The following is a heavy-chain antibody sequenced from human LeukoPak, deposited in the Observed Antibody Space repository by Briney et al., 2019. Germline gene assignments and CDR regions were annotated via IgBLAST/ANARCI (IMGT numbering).Heavy chain of an antibody. J-gene: IGHJ4*02. V-gene: IGHV4-34*01. CDR3: ARGSPIAAAASDY. D-gene: IGHD6-13*01. Sequence: KPSETLSLTCAVYGGSFSGYYWSWIRQPPGKGLEWIGEINHSGSTNYNPSLKSRVTISVDTSKNQFSLKLSSVTAADTAVYYCARGSPIAAAASDYWGQGTLVTVSS. CDR2: INHSGST. CDR1: GGSFSGYY.